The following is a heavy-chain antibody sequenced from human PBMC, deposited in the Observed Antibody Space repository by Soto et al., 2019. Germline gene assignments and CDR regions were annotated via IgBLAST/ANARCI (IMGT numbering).Heavy chain of an antibody. J-gene: IGHJ3*02. V-gene: IGHV1-3*01. CDR1: GYTFTSYA. CDR2: INASNGNT. Sequence: GASVKVSCKASGYTFTSYAMHWVRQAPGQRLEWMGWINASNGNTKYAQKFQGRVTITADESTSTAYMELSSLRSEDTAVYYCAREWELPLSTGDYTDAFDIWGQGTMVTVSS. CDR3: AREWELPLSTGDYTDAFDI. D-gene: IGHD1-26*01.